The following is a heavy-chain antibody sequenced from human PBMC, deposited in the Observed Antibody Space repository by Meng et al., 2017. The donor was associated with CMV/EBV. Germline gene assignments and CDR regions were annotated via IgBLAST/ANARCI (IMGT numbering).Heavy chain of an antibody. Sequence: ASVKVSCKTSGYTFIDFHMHWVRQAPGQGLEWMGWINPNSGGTNYAQKFQGRVTMTRDTSISTAYMELSRLRSDDTAVYYCARGGIAVAGTYDYWGQGTLVTVSS. CDR3: ARGGIAVAGTYDY. V-gene: IGHV1-2*02. J-gene: IGHJ4*02. CDR2: INPNSGGT. CDR1: GYTFIDFH. D-gene: IGHD6-19*01.